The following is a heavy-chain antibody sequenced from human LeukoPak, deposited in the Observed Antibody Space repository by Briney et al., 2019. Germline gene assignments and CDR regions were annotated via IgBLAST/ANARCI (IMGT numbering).Heavy chain of an antibody. D-gene: IGHD2-21*02. J-gene: IGHJ4*02. CDR2: ISRGSDDI. CDR3: ARGATADTRHLDY. Sequence: GGSLRLSCAPSGFTFSSYEMNWVRQAPGKGLEWVSIISRGSDDIHYADSVKGRFTISRDNTRNSLYLQMDSLRDEDTAVYYCARGATADTRHLDYWGQGTLVTVSS. CDR1: GFTFSSYE. V-gene: IGHV3-21*01.